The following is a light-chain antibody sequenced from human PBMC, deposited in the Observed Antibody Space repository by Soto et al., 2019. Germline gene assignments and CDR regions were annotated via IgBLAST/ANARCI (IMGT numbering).Light chain of an antibody. J-gene: IGKJ4*01. CDR1: QSGSSRY. CDR3: HQYGRSLT. CDR2: DAS. V-gene: IGKV3-20*01. Sequence: EIVLTQSPGTLSLSPGERATLSCRATQSGSSRYLPWYQQKPGQAPRLLISDASSRATGIPDRFSGRGGGTDVTFTISRMDAEDFAVYYCHQYGRSLTFGGGTKVEIK.